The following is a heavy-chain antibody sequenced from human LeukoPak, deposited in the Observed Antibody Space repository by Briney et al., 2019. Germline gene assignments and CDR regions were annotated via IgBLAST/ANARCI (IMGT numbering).Heavy chain of an antibody. CDR1: GGTFSSYA. V-gene: IGHV1-69*06. Sequence: GASVKVSCKASGGTFSSYAISWVRQAPGQGLEWMGGIIPIFGTANYAQKFQGRVTITADKSTSTAYMELSSLRSEDTAVYYCARASLRVTTVTPYNWFDPWGQGTLVTVSS. CDR3: ARASLRVTTVTPYNWFDP. J-gene: IGHJ5*02. CDR2: IIPIFGTA. D-gene: IGHD4-11*01.